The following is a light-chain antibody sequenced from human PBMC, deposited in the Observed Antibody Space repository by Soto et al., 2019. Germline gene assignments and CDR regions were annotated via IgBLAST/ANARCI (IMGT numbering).Light chain of an antibody. V-gene: IGLV2-8*01. CDR1: SSDVGRYNY. CDR3: SSYAGSSHYV. Sequence: QSVLTQPPSASGSPGQSVTISCTGTSSDVGRYNYTSWYQQHPGKAPKLMIYEVSKRPSGVPDRFSGSKSGNTASLTVSGLQAEDEADYYCSSYAGSSHYVFGTGTKSPS. CDR2: EVS. J-gene: IGLJ1*01.